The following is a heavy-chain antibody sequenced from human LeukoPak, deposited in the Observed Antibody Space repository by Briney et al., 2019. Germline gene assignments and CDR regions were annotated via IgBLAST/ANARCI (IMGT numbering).Heavy chain of an antibody. CDR3: AKLGATSLAFDY. J-gene: IGHJ4*02. V-gene: IGHV4-4*09. CDR2: IYTSGST. D-gene: IGHD1-26*01. CDR1: GGSISSYY. Sequence: SETLSLTCTVSGGSISSYYWSWLRQPPGKGLEWIGYIYTSGSTNYNPSLKSRVTISVDTSKNQFSLKLSSVTAADTAVYYCAKLGATSLAFDYWGQGTLVTVAS.